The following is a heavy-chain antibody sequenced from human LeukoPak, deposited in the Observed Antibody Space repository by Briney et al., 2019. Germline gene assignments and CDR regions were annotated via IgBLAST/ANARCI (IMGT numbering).Heavy chain of an antibody. D-gene: IGHD1-14*01. CDR1: GGSFSGYY. CDR2: INHSGST. J-gene: IGHJ4*02. V-gene: IGHV4-34*09. Sequence: SETLSLTCAVYGGSFSGYYWSWIRQPPGKGLEWIGEINHSGSTNYNPSLKSRLTISVDTSKNQFSLKLTSVTAADAAVYFCARELNHYYFDYWGQGTLVTVSS. CDR3: ARELNHYYFDY.